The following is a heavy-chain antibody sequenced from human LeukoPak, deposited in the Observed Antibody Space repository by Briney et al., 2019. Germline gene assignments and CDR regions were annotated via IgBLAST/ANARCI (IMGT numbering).Heavy chain of an antibody. D-gene: IGHD5-24*01. J-gene: IGHJ4*02. V-gene: IGHV4-59*08. Sequence: SETRSLTCTVSGGSVSSYYWSWIRQPPGKGLEWIGYLYYSGSTNYNPSLKSRVTISVDSSKNQFSLKLSSVTAADSAVYYCARVDGYNYFDYWGQGTLVTVSS. CDR1: GGSVSSYY. CDR3: ARVDGYNYFDY. CDR2: LYYSGST.